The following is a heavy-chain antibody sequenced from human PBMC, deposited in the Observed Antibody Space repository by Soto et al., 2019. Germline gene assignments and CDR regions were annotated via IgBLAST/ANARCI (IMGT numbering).Heavy chain of an antibody. J-gene: IGHJ6*02. CDR1: GGSISSGGYY. V-gene: IGHV4-31*03. CDR2: IYYSGST. Sequence: QVQLQESGPGLVKPSQTLSLTCTVSGGSISSGGYYWSWIRQHPGKGLEWIGYIYYSGSTYYNPSLKRRVTIAVDASKNQFSLKLSSVTAADTAVYYCATNTYYYGSGSYYSYYYYGMDVWGQGTTVTVSS. CDR3: ATNTYYYGSGSYYSYYYYGMDV. D-gene: IGHD3-10*01.